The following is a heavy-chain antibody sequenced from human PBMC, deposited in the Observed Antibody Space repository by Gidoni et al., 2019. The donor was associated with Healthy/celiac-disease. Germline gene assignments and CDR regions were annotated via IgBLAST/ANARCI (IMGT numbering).Heavy chain of an antibody. V-gene: IGHV3-49*05. Sequence: EVQLVESGGGLVKPGRSLRLSCTASGFTFGDYAMSWFRQAPGKGLEWVGFIRSKAYGETTEYAASVKGRFTISRDDSKSIAYLQMNSLKTEDTAVYYCTRGHCGGDCYQDYWGQGTLVTVSS. CDR2: IRSKAYGETT. J-gene: IGHJ4*02. D-gene: IGHD2-21*02. CDR1: GFTFGDYA. CDR3: TRGHCGGDCYQDY.